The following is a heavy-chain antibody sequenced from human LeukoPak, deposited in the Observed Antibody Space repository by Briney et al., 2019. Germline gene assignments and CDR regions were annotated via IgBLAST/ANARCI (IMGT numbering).Heavy chain of an antibody. Sequence: GASLRLSCAASGFTFSNYAMSWVRQAPGKGLEWVSNISGSGGSTYYADSVKGRFTISRDNSKNTLYLQMNSLRAEDTAVYYCARGDDDYVWGSYRAAYYFDYWGQGTLVTVSS. CDR3: ARGDDDYVWGSYRAAYYFDY. CDR1: GFTFSNYA. J-gene: IGHJ4*02. V-gene: IGHV3-23*01. D-gene: IGHD3-16*02. CDR2: ISGSGGST.